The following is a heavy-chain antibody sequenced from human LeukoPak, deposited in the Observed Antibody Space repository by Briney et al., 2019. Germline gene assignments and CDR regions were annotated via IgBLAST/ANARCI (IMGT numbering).Heavy chain of an antibody. Sequence: ASVKVSCKASGYTFTSYGISWVRQAPGQGLEWMGWISAYNGNTNYGQKRHGRGTMTKNTSTSTAYMELRSLSSDDTAVYYCARGHSSGWYAYFDYWGQGTLVTVSS. J-gene: IGHJ4*02. CDR3: ARGHSSGWYAYFDY. CDR1: GYTFTSYG. CDR2: ISAYNGNT. V-gene: IGHV1-18*01. D-gene: IGHD6-19*01.